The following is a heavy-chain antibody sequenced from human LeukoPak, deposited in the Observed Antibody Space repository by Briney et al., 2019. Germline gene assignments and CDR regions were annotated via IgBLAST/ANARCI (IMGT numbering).Heavy chain of an antibody. CDR1: AFTFSSYG. D-gene: IGHD3-3*01. CDR3: AKDDITGYDFWSGYVTFVDY. CDR2: IWYDGSNK. J-gene: IGHJ4*02. V-gene: IGHV3-33*06. Sequence: PGRSLRLSCAAAAFTFSSYGMHWVRQAPGKGREWVAVIWYDGSNKYYADSVKGRFTSSRENSKTTLYLKMNSLRAEDTAVYYCAKDDITGYDFWSGYVTFVDYWGQGTLVTVSS.